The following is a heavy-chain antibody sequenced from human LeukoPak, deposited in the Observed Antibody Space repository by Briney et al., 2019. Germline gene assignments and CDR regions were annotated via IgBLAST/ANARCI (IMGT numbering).Heavy chain of an antibody. Sequence: EASVKVSCKASGYTFTGYYMHWVRQAPGQGLEWMGWINPNSGGTNYAQKFQGRVTMTRDTSISTAYMELSRLRSDDTAVYYCARGYRDIVVVPAASRLGYWGQGTLVTVSS. CDR2: INPNSGGT. J-gene: IGHJ4*02. V-gene: IGHV1-2*02. CDR1: GYTFTGYY. CDR3: ARGYRDIVVVPAASRLGY. D-gene: IGHD2-2*01.